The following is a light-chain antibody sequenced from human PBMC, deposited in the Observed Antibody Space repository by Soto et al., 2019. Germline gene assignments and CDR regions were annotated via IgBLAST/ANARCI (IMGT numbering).Light chain of an antibody. J-gene: IGKJ1*01. CDR3: QQYNNWPRT. Sequence: EIVMTQSPATLSVSPGERATLSCRASQSVSSNLAWYQQKPVQAPRLLIYGASTRATGIPARFSGSGSGTEFTFTISSLQSEDFAVYYCQQYNNWPRTFGQGTKV. V-gene: IGKV3-15*01. CDR1: QSVSSN. CDR2: GAS.